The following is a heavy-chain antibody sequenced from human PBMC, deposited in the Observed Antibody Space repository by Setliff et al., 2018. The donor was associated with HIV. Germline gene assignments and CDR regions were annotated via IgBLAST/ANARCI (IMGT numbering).Heavy chain of an antibody. CDR1: GYSIRDNFF. CDR3: ARAMRGVVVTNMYYYYGMDV. D-gene: IGHD2-21*02. J-gene: IGHJ6*02. CDR2: IFYTGTT. Sequence: LSLTCAVSGYSIRDNFFWGWVRQPPGKGLEWIGSIFYTGTTYYNPSLKSRVTISVDTSKNQFSLKLSSVTAADTAVYYCARAMRGVVVTNMYYYYGMDVWGQGTTVTVSS. V-gene: IGHV4-38-2*01.